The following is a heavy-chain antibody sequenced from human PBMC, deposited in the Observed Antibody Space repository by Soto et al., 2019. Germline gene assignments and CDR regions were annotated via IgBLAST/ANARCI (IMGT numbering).Heavy chain of an antibody. CDR1: GGSISSGGFS. CDR3: ARDKITGLFDY. CDR2: IYHSGTT. V-gene: IGHV4-30-2*01. Sequence: PSETLSLTCAVSGGSISSGGFSWTWIRQPPGGGLEWIGNIYHSGTTSYNPSLKSRVTLSIDTSKNLFSLTLTSVTAADTAVYYCARDKITGLFDYWGQGTLVTVSS. J-gene: IGHJ4*02. D-gene: IGHD2-8*02.